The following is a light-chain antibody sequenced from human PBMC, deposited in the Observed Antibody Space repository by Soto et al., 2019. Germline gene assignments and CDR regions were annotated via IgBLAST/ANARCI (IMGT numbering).Light chain of an antibody. CDR3: HPFNTPPLS. CDR2: EAS. J-gene: IGKJ4*01. CDR1: QSISVW. V-gene: IGKV1-5*01. Sequence: DIQMTQSPSTLSASVGDRVTITCRASQSISVWLAWYQHKPGSAPKLLMYEASNLEGGVPSRFSGSGSGTKFPLPIPFFHPADFATFSCHPFNTPPLSFGGGPRVDIK.